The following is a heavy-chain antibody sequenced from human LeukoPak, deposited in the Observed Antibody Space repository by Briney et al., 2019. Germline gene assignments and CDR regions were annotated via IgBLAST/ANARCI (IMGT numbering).Heavy chain of an antibody. V-gene: IGHV4-34*01. J-gene: IGHJ4*02. CDR3: ARVKYQLHFDY. CDR2: INHSGST. D-gene: IGHD2-2*01. Sequence: SETLSLTCAVYGGSFSGYYWSWIRQPPGKGLEWIGEINHSGSTNYNPSLKSRVTISVDTSKNQFSLKLSSVTAADTAVYYCARVKYQLHFDYWGQGPLVTVSS. CDR1: GGSFSGYY.